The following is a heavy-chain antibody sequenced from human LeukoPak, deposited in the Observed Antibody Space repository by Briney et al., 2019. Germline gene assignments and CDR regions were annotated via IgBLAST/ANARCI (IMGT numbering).Heavy chain of an antibody. D-gene: IGHD3-16*02. Sequence: GGSLRLSCAASGFPFSSYSMNWVRQAPGKGLESVSSISNSSSYIYYADSVKARLTISRDNAKNSLYLQMNSVGAEDTAVYYCAGDYRRGGYYYYYMDVWGKGTTVTVSS. CDR2: ISNSSSYI. CDR3: AGDYRRGGYYYYYMDV. CDR1: GFPFSSYS. V-gene: IGHV3-21*01. J-gene: IGHJ6*03.